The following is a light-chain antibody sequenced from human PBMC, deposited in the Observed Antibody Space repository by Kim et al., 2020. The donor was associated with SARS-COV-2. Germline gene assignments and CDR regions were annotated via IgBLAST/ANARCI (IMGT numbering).Light chain of an antibody. CDR3: ATWDDSLNGPL. CDR1: TYDIGSNY. J-gene: IGLJ6*01. CDR2: RNN. Sequence: GQRVTISCSGSTYDIGSNYLYSSPQRPGTAPKLLIYRNNQRPSGVPDRFSVSKSGTSASLAISGLRPDDEADYYCATWDDSLNGPLFGGGTKVTVL. V-gene: IGLV1-47*01.